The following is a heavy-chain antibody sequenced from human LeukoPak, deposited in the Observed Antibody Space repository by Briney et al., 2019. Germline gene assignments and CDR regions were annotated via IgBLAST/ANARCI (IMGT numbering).Heavy chain of an antibody. CDR3: ANSEFYVSGKYAGLDN. D-gene: IGHD3-10*01. CDR1: VLTFSTYV. Sequence: CLRLSCAASVLTFSTYVMTWVRQAPPQGMEWVSTIIGGGDGTYYADSVRGRITVSRDNSRNTLYLQMNFLGVEDTAVYYCANSEFYVSGKYAGLDNWGQGTLVTVSS. V-gene: IGHV3-23*01. J-gene: IGHJ4*02. CDR2: IIGGGDGT.